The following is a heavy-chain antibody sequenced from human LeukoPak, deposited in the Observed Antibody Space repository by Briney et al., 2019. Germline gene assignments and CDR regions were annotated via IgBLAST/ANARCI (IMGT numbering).Heavy chain of an antibody. D-gene: IGHD2-2*01. CDR2: MYASGST. J-gene: IGHJ2*01. CDR3: ARDMGVSQRYWYFDL. Sequence: PSETLSLTCTVSGGSMSSSSYRCSWIRQPAGKGLEWIRRMYASGSTNFNPSLKSRVTMSVDTSKNQFSLNLSSVTAADTAVYYCARDMGVSQRYWYFDLWGPGTLVTVSS. V-gene: IGHV4-61*02. CDR1: GGSMSSSSYR.